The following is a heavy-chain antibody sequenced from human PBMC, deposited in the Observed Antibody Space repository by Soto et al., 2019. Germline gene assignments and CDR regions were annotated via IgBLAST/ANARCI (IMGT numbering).Heavy chain of an antibody. CDR2: IYTSGST. V-gene: IGHV4-4*07. CDR3: AREYCGGDFYSAQSYYYGMDV. D-gene: IGHD2-21*02. Sequence: PSETLSLTCTVSGGSISSYYWSWIRQPAGKGLEWIGRIYTSGSTNYNPSLKSRVTMSVDTSKNQFSLKLSSVTAADTALYYCAREYCGGDFYSAQSYYYGMDVWGQGTTVTVSS. CDR1: GGSISSYY. J-gene: IGHJ6*02.